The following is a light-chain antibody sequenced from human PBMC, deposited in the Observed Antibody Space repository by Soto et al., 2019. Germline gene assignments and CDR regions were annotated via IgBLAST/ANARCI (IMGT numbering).Light chain of an antibody. J-gene: IGKJ3*01. CDR3: QQYNNYPFT. CDR2: KAS. V-gene: IGKV1-5*03. Sequence: DIQMTQSPSTLSASAGDRVTITCRASQSISDWLAWYQQKPGKAPKLLIYKASSLEVGVPSRFSGSGSGTEFTLTISSLLPGDFATYYCQQYNNYPFTFGPGTKVDIK. CDR1: QSISDW.